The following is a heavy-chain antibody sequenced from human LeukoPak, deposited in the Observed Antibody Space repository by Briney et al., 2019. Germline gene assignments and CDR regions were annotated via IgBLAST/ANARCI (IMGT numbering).Heavy chain of an antibody. CDR3: ASGGDYDFWSCYSLGLNYYYYFMDV. Sequence: ASVKVSCKASGYTFTSYGISWVRHAPGQGLEWMWWSSAYNGNTNYAQKLQGRVTMTTDTSTSTAYMELRSLRSDDTAVYYCASGGDYDFWSCYSLGLNYYYYFMDVWRKGTTVTVSS. D-gene: IGHD3-3*01. V-gene: IGHV1-18*01. J-gene: IGHJ6*03. CDR2: SSAYNGNT. CDR1: GYTFTSYG.